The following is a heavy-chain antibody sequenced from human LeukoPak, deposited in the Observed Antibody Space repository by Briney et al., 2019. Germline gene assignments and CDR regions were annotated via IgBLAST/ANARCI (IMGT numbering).Heavy chain of an antibody. J-gene: IGHJ4*02. D-gene: IGHD6-13*01. CDR3: ARVSIAAAGTLDY. CDR2: IIPIFGTA. CDR1: GGTFSSYA. Sequence: SVKVSCKASGGTFSSYAISWVRQAPGQGLEWMGGIIPIFGTANYAQEFQGRVTITTDESTSTAYMELSSLRSEDTAVYYCARVSIAAAGTLDYWGQGTLVTVSS. V-gene: IGHV1-69*05.